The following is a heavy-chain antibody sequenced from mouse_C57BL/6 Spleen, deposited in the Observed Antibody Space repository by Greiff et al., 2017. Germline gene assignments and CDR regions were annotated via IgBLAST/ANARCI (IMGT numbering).Heavy chain of an antibody. V-gene: IGHV3-6*01. CDR3: ARDYDYDAYFDY. CDR1: GYSITSGYY. D-gene: IGHD2-4*01. J-gene: IGHJ2*01. CDR2: ISYDGSN. Sequence: EVQLVESGPGLVKPSQSLSLTCSVTGYSITSGYYWNWIRQFPGNKLEWMGYISYDGSNNYNPSLKNRISITRDTSKNQFFLKLNSVTTEDTATYYCARDYDYDAYFDYWGQGTTLTVSS.